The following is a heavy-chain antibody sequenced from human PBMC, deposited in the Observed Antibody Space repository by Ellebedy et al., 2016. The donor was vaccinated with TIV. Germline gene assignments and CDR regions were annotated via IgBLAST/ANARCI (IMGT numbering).Heavy chain of an antibody. J-gene: IGHJ5*02. V-gene: IGHV4-59*08. CDR1: GGSISSYY. Sequence: SETLSLTCTVSGGSISSYYWSWIRQPPGKGLEWIGYIYYSGSTNYNPSLKSRVTISVDTSKNQFSPKLSSVTAADTAVYYCARQWDGSGSYYGISGWFDPWGQGTLVTVSS. CDR3: ARQWDGSGSYYGISGWFDP. D-gene: IGHD3-10*01. CDR2: IYYSGST.